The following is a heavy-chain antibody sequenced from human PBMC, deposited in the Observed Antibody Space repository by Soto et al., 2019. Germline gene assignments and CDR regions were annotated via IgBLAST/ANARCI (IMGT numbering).Heavy chain of an antibody. CDR2: IYYSGST. V-gene: IGHV4-59*08. CDR3: ARPLHQHDAFDI. J-gene: IGHJ3*02. Sequence: QVQLQESGPGLVKPSETLSLTCTVSGGSISSYYWSWIRQPPGKGLEWIGYIYYSGSTNYNPSLKSRVTISVDTSKNQFSLKLSSVTAADTAVYYCARPLHQHDAFDIWGQGTMVTVSS. CDR1: GGSISSYY. D-gene: IGHD4-4*01.